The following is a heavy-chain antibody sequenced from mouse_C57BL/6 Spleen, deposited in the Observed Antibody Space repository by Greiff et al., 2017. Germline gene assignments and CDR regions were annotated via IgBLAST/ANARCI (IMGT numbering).Heavy chain of an antibody. CDR3: ARELLRSDYYAMDD. V-gene: IGHV1-82*01. J-gene: IGHJ4*01. CDR2: IYPGDGDS. CDR1: GYAFSSSW. Sequence: VQLQQSGPELVKPGASVKISCKASGYAFSSSWMNWLKQRPGKGLEWIGRIYPGDGDSNSNGKFKGNATLTADKSSSTAYMQLSSLTSEDSAVYFCARELLRSDYYAMDDWGQGTSVTVSS. D-gene: IGHD1-1*01.